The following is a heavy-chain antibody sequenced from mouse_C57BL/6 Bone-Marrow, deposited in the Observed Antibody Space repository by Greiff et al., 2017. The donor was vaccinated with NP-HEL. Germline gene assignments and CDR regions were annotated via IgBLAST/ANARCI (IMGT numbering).Heavy chain of an antibody. D-gene: IGHD2-3*01. J-gene: IGHJ1*03. CDR3: ASGGDGYYWYFDV. V-gene: IGHV4-1*01. CDR2: INPDSSTI. Sequence: PAAAVDFSRYWMSWVRRAPGKGLEWIGEINPDSSTINYAPSLKDKFIISRDNAKNTLYLQMSKVRSEDTALYYCASGGDGYYWYFDVWGTGTTVTVSS. CDR1: AVDFSRYW.